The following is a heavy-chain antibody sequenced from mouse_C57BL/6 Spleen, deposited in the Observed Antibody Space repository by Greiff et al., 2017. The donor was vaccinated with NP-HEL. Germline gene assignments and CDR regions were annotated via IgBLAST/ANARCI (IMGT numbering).Heavy chain of an antibody. D-gene: IGHD1-1*01. CDR2: ISYDGSN. V-gene: IGHV3-6*01. Sequence: EVKLQESGPGLVKPSQSLSLTCSVTGYSITSGYYWNWIRQFPGNKLEWMGYISYDGSNNYNPSLKNRISITRDTSKNQFFLKLNSVTTEDTATYDCARDGTTVVAPYAMDYWGQGTSVTVSS. J-gene: IGHJ4*01. CDR1: GYSITSGYY. CDR3: ARDGTTVVAPYAMDY.